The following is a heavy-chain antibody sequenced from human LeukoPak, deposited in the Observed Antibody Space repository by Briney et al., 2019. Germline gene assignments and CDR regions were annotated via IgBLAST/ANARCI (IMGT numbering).Heavy chain of an antibody. J-gene: IGHJ4*02. Sequence: PSETLSLTCTVSGGSISSGGYYWSWIRQHPGKGLEWIGYIYYSGSTYYNPSLKSRVTISVDTSKNQFSLKLSSVTAADTAVYYCARGINDYVWGSYRQSESYWGQGTLVTVSS. CDR2: IYYSGST. V-gene: IGHV4-31*03. CDR3: ARGINDYVWGSYRQSESY. CDR1: GGSISSGGYY. D-gene: IGHD3-16*02.